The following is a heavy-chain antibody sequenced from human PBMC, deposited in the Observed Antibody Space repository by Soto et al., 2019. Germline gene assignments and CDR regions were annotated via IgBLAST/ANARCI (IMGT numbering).Heavy chain of an antibody. Sequence: GASVKVSCKASGGTFSSYAISWVRQAPGQGLEWMGGIIPIFGTANYAQKFQGRVTITADESTSTAYMELSSLRSEDTAVYYCARANDILTGYAAPTDYYYYGMDVWGQGTTVTVSS. CDR2: IIPIFGTA. V-gene: IGHV1-69*13. D-gene: IGHD3-9*01. CDR1: GGTFSSYA. J-gene: IGHJ6*02. CDR3: ARANDILTGYAAPTDYYYYGMDV.